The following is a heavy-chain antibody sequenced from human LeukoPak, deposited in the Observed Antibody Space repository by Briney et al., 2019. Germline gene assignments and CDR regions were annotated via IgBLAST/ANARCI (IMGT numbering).Heavy chain of an antibody. CDR1: GGTFSSYA. V-gene: IGHV1-69*05. CDR2: IIPIFGTA. D-gene: IGHD1-26*01. J-gene: IGHJ4*02. Sequence: WASVKVSCKASGGTFSSYAISWVRQAPRQGLEWMGRIIPIFGTANYAQKFQGRVTITTDESTSTAYMELSSLRSEDTAVYYCARASIVGAPYYFDYWGQGTLVTVSS. CDR3: ARASIVGAPYYFDY.